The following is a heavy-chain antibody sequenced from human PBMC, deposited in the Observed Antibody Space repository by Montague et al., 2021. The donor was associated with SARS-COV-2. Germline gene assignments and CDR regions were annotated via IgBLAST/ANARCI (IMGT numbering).Heavy chain of an antibody. J-gene: IGHJ4*02. CDR1: GFTFSSFA. D-gene: IGHD6-13*01. Sequence: SLRLSCAASGFTFSSFAMIWVRQAPGKGLEWLSYISRSGSPDYADSVKGRFTVSRDNAKNSLYLRMDSLRDEDTAVYYCATRAQSRVWYERHGPFDYWGQGTLVTVSS. V-gene: IGHV3-48*03. CDR2: ISRSGSP. CDR3: ATRAQSRVWYERHGPFDY.